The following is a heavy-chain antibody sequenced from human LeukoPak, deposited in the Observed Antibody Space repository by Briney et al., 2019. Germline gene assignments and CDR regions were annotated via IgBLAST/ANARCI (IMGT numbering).Heavy chain of an antibody. J-gene: IGHJ4*02. V-gene: IGHV3-23*01. CDR3: AKNTQYSGYYDC. CDR1: GFTFSSHP. D-gene: IGHD6-6*01. Sequence: GGSLRLSCAASGFTFSSHPMTWVRQAPGKGPEWVSFISDSGGITYYADSVKGRFTISRDNSKNTLYLQMNSLRAEDTAVYYCAKNTQYSGYYDCWGQGTLVAVSS. CDR2: ISDSGGIT.